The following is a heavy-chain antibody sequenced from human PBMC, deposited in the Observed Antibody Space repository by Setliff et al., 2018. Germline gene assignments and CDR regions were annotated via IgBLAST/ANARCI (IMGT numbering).Heavy chain of an antibody. J-gene: IGHJ5*02. CDR2: IHASGST. CDR3: ARSGDYGSGRLSP. D-gene: IGHD3-10*01. Sequence: ETLSLTCSVSGVSVSGYFWSWIRQPAGKGLEWIGRIHASGSTNYNPSLKSRVTISVDTSKNQFSLKLTSVTAADTAVYYCARSGDYGSGRLSPWGQGTLVTVSS. CDR1: GVSVSGYF. V-gene: IGHV4-4*07.